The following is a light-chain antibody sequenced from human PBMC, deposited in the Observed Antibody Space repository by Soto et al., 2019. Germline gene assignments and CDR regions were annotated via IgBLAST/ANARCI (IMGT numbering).Light chain of an antibody. CDR2: DAS. CDR1: QSVYSSY. J-gene: IGKJ1*01. V-gene: IGKV3-20*01. CDR3: HQYASSPWT. Sequence: EIVLTQSPGTLSLSPGERATLSCRASQSVYSSYLAWYQQRPGQAPRLLFYDASIRATGIPDRFSGSGSGTDFSLTISRLEPEDFAVYYCHQYASSPWTFGQGTKVDIK.